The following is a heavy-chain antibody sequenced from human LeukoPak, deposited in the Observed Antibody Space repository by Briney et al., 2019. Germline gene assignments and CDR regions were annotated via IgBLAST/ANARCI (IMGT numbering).Heavy chain of an antibody. V-gene: IGHV3-7*01. Sequence: GGSLRLSCAASGLTFSRYWMSWVRQAPGKGLEWVANIKEDGSEKYYVDSVKGRFTISRDNAKKSLYLQMSSLRAEDTAVYYCARDQVLAMIGVLQGAFDIWGRGTMVTVSS. D-gene: IGHD3-22*01. CDR1: GLTFSRYW. CDR2: IKEDGSEK. J-gene: IGHJ3*02. CDR3: ARDQVLAMIGVLQGAFDI.